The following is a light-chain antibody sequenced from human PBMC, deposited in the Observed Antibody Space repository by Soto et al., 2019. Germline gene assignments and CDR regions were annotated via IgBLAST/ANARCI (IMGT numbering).Light chain of an antibody. Sequence: DIQLTQSPSFLSASVGDRVTITCRASQGIIRHLNWYQQKPGKAPKFLIYATSTLQSGVPSRFSGSGSGTDFTLTISSLQPEDFATYYCQQSYNTPRTFGQGTKVDIK. CDR3: QQSYNTPRT. CDR2: ATS. CDR1: QGIIRH. J-gene: IGKJ1*01. V-gene: IGKV1-39*01.